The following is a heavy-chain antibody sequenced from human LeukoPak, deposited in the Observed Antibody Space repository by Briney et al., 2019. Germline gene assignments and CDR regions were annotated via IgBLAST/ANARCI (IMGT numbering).Heavy chain of an antibody. V-gene: IGHV3-30*02. D-gene: IGHD3-3*01. CDR3: AKGFFWSGYYPFDY. CDR1: GFTFSSYG. CDR2: IRYDGSNK. Sequence: PGGSLRLSCAASGFTFSSYGMHWVRQAPGKGLKWVAFIRYDGSNKYYADSVKGRFTISRDNSKNTLYLQMNSLRAEDTAVYYCAKGFFWSGYYPFDYWGQGNLVTVSP. J-gene: IGHJ4*02.